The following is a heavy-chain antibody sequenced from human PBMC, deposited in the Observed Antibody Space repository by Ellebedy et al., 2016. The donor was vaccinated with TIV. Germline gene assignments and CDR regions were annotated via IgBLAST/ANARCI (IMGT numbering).Heavy chain of an antibody. CDR2: ISGSGSDT. J-gene: IGHJ6*02. V-gene: IGHV3-23*01. CDR1: GFTFSSYA. CDR3: AKTVDFGSYWYYYYYGMDV. D-gene: IGHD1-26*01. Sequence: GESLKISCAAPGFTFSSYAMTWVRQAPGKGLEWVSSISGSGSDTYYADSVRGRFTISRDNSKNTLDLQMSSLRAEDTAVFYCAKTVDFGSYWYYYYYGMDVWGQGTTVTVSS.